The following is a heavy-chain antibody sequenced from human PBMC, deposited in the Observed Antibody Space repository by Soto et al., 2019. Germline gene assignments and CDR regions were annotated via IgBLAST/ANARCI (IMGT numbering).Heavy chain of an antibody. D-gene: IGHD6-13*01. Sequence: GGSLRLSCAASGFTFSSYGMHWVRQAPGKGLEWVAVIWYDGSNKYYADSVKGRFTISRDNSKNTLYLQMNSLRAEDTAVYYCARQEGYSSSWVDYWGQGTLVTVSS. CDR3: ARQEGYSSSWVDY. J-gene: IGHJ4*02. CDR1: GFTFSSYG. V-gene: IGHV3-33*08. CDR2: IWYDGSNK.